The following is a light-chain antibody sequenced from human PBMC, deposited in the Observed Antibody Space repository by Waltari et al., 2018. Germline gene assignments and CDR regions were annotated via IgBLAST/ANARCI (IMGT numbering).Light chain of an antibody. Sequence: AIQLTQSPSSLAASVGDIVTITCRASQGISSALAWYQQKPGKAPKLLIYDASRLETGVPSRFSGSGSGTDFSLTISGLQPVDFATYHCQQFNTYPYTFGQGTKVEIK. CDR1: QGISSA. CDR2: DAS. CDR3: QQFNTYPYT. V-gene: IGKV1-13*02. J-gene: IGKJ2*01.